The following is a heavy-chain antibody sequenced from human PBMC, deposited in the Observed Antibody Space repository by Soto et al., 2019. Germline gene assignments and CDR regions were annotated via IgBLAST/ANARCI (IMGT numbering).Heavy chain of an antibody. CDR3: ARAPRRSTVTADWFDP. D-gene: IGHD4-17*01. V-gene: IGHV6-1*01. CDR1: GDIVSANTTA. CDR2: TYYRSKCYS. J-gene: IGHJ5*02. Sequence: SQTLSLTFAISGDIVSANTTAWNWIRQSPSRGIEWRGRTYYRSKCYSDYAVSVKSRITINPDTSKNQCSLHLNSVTPEDTAVYYCARAPRRSTVTADWFDPWGQGTLVTVSS.